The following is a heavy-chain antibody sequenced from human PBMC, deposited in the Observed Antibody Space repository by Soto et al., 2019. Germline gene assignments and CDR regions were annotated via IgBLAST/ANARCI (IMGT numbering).Heavy chain of an antibody. J-gene: IGHJ4*02. Sequence: VPTLVNPTQTLTLTCTFSGFSLSTSGVGVGWIRQPPGKALEWLALIYWNDDKRYSPSLKSRLTITKDTSKNQVVLTMTNMDPVDTATYYCAQRNGITMVRGTFDYWGQGTLVTVSS. D-gene: IGHD3-10*01. CDR3: AQRNGITMVRGTFDY. CDR1: GFSLSTSGVG. V-gene: IGHV2-5*01. CDR2: IYWNDDK.